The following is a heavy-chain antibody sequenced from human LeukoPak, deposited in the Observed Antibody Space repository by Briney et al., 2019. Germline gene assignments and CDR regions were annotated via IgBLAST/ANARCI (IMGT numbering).Heavy chain of an antibody. D-gene: IGHD4-17*01. Sequence: PGGSLSLSCAASGFTLGSYWMTWVRQAPGKGLEWVANINEDGSDKFYAESVEGRFTISRDNAENLLYLQMATLRVEDTAVYYCARYSRTETTFLWGQGTLVTVSS. J-gene: IGHJ4*02. CDR3: ARYSRTETTFL. V-gene: IGHV3-7*01. CDR2: INEDGSDK. CDR1: GFTLGSYW.